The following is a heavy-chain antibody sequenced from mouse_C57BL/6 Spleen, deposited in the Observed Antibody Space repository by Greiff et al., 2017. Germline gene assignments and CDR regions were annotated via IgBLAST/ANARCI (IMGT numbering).Heavy chain of an antibody. Sequence: QVQLQQPGAELVKPGASVKMSCKASGYTFTSYWITWVKQRPGQGLEWIGDIYPGSGSTNYNEKFKSKATLTVDTSSSTAYMQLSSLTSEDSAVYYCARTPYYDYDVGCSMDYWGQGTSVTVSS. V-gene: IGHV1-55*01. D-gene: IGHD2-4*01. CDR2: IYPGSGST. CDR3: ARTPYYDYDVGCSMDY. CDR1: GYTFTSYW. J-gene: IGHJ4*01.